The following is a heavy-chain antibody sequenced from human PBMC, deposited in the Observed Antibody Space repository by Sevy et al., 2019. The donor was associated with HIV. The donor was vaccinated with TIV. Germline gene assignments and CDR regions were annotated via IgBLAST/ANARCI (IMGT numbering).Heavy chain of an antibody. CDR3: ARSGYNYRGIDY. V-gene: IGHV3-21*01. J-gene: IGHJ4*02. D-gene: IGHD5-12*01. CDR2: ISLSNTSM. CDR1: GFIFNSYD. Sequence: GGSLRLSCAASGFIFNSYDMNWVRQAPGKGLQWVSSISLSNTSMYYVDSVKGRFSISRDNARNSLSLQMNSLRAEDTAVYYCARSGYNYRGIDYWGQGTLVTVSS.